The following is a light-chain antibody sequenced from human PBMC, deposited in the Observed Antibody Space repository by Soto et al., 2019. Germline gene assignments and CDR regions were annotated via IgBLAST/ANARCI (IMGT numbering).Light chain of an antibody. Sequence: EIVMTQSHTILSVSLAERATLSFRASQSVSSNLAWYQQKPGQAPRLLIYGVYTRAPGIPARFSGSGSGTEFTLTISSLQSEDFAVYYCQQYNNWPLTFGGGTKVDIK. CDR1: QSVSSN. V-gene: IGKV3D-15*01. CDR2: GVY. J-gene: IGKJ4*01. CDR3: QQYNNWPLT.